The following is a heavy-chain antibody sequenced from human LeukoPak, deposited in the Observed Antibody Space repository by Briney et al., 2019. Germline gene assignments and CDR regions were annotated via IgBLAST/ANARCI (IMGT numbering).Heavy chain of an antibody. J-gene: IGHJ4*02. CDR1: GGTFSSYA. CDR2: IIPIFGTA. CDR3: ARDRPRIAAAATYYFDY. V-gene: IGHV1-69*13. Sequence: SVKVSCKASGGTFSSYAISWVRQAPGQGLEWMGGIIPIFGTANYAQKFQGRVMITADESTSTAYMELSSLRSEDTAVYYCARDRPRIAAAATYYFDYWGQGTLVTVSS. D-gene: IGHD6-13*01.